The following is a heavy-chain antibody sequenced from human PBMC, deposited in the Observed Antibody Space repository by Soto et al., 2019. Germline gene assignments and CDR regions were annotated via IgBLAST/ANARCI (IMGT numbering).Heavy chain of an antibody. J-gene: IGHJ4*02. CDR3: AKGPAGGDTHRSADY. V-gene: IGHV3-30*18. D-gene: IGHD3-16*01. Sequence: GSLRLSCAASGFTFSNYGMHWVRQAPGKGLEWVAVIRNDGSNEYYADSVKGRFTISRDNPKHTLYLQMNSLRAEDTAVYYCAKGPAGGDTHRSADYWGPGALVTVSS. CDR2: IRNDGSNE. CDR1: GFTFSNYG.